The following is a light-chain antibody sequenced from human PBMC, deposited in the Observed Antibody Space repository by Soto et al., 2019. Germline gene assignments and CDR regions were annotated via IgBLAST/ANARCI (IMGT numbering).Light chain of an antibody. CDR2: GNG. CDR1: TNNIGAGYD. Sequence: QSALTQPHSVSGAPGQRVTIDCTGTTNNIGAGYDVQWYRQVPGTAPKLLIYGNGNRPSGVPDRFSASKFGTSASLTIAGIQADDEADYYCQSYDNRLTVSVFGGGTKLTVL. V-gene: IGLV1-40*01. CDR3: QSYDNRLTVSV. J-gene: IGLJ3*02.